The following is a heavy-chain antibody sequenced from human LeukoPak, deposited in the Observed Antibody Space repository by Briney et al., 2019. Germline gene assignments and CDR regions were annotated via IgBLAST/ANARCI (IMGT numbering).Heavy chain of an antibody. Sequence: PGGSLRLSCAASGFTSSYYAIHWVRQAPGKGLEWVAVISYDGSNKYYADSVKGRFTISRDNSKNTLYLQMNSLRAEDTAVYYCAKDYSVAGPFYYYGMDVWGQGTTVTVSS. CDR1: GFTSSYYA. D-gene: IGHD6-19*01. V-gene: IGHV3-30*18. CDR3: AKDYSVAGPFYYYGMDV. CDR2: ISYDGSNK. J-gene: IGHJ6*02.